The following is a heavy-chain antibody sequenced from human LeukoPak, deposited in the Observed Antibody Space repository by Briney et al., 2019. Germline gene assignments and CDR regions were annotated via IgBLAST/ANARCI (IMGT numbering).Heavy chain of an antibody. CDR3: AKDLLRYFDWSPLQFDY. J-gene: IGHJ4*02. V-gene: IGHV3-30*02. CDR2: IRYDGSNK. Sequence: PGGSLRLSCAASGFTFSSYGMHWVRQAPGKGLEWVAFIRYDGSNKYYADSVKGRFTISRDNSKNTLYLQMNSLRAEDTAVYYCAKDLLRYFDWSPLQFDYWGQRTLVTVSS. CDR1: GFTFSSYG. D-gene: IGHD3-9*01.